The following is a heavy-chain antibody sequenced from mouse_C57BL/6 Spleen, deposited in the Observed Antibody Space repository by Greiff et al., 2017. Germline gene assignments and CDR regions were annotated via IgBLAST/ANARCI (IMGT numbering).Heavy chain of an antibody. D-gene: IGHD2-3*01. J-gene: IGHJ2*01. CDR2: IYPGDGDT. CDR3: AAFDGYSLYFDY. V-gene: IGHV1-80*01. Sequence: QVQLQQSGAELVKPGASVKISCKASGYAFSSYWMNWVKQRPGKGLEWIGQIYPGDGDTNYNGKFKGKATLTADKSSSTAYMQLSSLTSEDSAVYFCAAFDGYSLYFDYWGQGTTLTVSS. CDR1: GYAFSSYW.